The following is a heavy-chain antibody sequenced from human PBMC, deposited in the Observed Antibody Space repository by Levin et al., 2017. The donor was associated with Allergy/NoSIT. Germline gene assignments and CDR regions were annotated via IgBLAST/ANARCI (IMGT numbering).Heavy chain of an antibody. CDR3: AKDSIGYYFEY. J-gene: IGHJ4*02. D-gene: IGHD3-22*01. CDR2: INHSGGTT. Sequence: SCAASGFTFSSYAMSWVRQAPGKGLEWVSAINHSGGTTYHADSVKGRFTISRDNSKNTLYLQMNSLRAEDTALYYCAKDSIGYYFEYWGQGTLVTVSS. V-gene: IGHV3-23*01. CDR1: GFTFSSYA.